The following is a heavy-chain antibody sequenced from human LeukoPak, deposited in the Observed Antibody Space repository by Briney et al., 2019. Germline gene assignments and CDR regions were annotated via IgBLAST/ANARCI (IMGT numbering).Heavy chain of an antibody. V-gene: IGHV3-48*01. Sequence: GGSLRLSCAASGFTFSSYSMNWVRQAPGKGLEWVSYISSSSSTIYYADSVKGRFTISRDNAKNSLYLQMNSLRAEDTAVYYCARDTVWYFDLWGRGTLVTVSS. CDR2: ISSSSSTI. CDR1: GFTFSSYS. J-gene: IGHJ2*01. CDR3: ARDTVWYFDL. D-gene: IGHD4-17*01.